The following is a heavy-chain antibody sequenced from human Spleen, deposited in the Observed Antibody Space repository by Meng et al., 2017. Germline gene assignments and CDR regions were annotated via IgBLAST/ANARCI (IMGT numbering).Heavy chain of an antibody. CDR1: GGSISTSGYY. V-gene: IGHV4-39*01. D-gene: IGHD3-22*01. J-gene: IGHJ5*02. CDR3: VRSSAWVRTGFDP. Sequence: QPQLQESGPGLVMPSEALSLTCSVAGGSISTSGYYWGWIRQAPGKGLEWIGSVGHSGFTYYTPSVKSRITVSIDTSRNEFYLKLTSVTAADTAVYFCVRSSAWVRTGFDPWGQGTLVTVSS. CDR2: VGHSGFT.